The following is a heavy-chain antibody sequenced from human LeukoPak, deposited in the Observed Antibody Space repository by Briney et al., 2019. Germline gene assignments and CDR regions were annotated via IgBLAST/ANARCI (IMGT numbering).Heavy chain of an antibody. V-gene: IGHV3-53*01. CDR1: GFTVSSNC. CDR2: IYSGGST. J-gene: IGHJ4*02. D-gene: IGHD6-13*01. Sequence: GGSLRLSCAASGFTVSSNCMSWVRQAPGKGLEWVSVIYSGGSTYYADSVKGRFTISRDNSKNTLYLQMNSLRAEDTAVYYCARELAAAGVDYWGQGTLVTVSS. CDR3: ARELAAAGVDY.